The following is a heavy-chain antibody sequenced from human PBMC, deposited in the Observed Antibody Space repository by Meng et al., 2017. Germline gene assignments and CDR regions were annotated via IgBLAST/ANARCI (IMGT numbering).Heavy chain of an antibody. CDR1: GYTLTGYY. CDR2: INPNSGGT. V-gene: IGHV1-2*02. J-gene: IGHJ4*02. Sequence: ASVKVSCKASGYTLTGYYMHWVRQAPGQGLEWRGWINPNSGGTNYEQKFQGRVTMTRDTSISTAYMELSRLRSDDTAVYYCAREGDIVVVAAAKAYDYWGQGTLVTVSS. CDR3: AREGDIVVVAAAKAYDY. D-gene: IGHD2-2*01.